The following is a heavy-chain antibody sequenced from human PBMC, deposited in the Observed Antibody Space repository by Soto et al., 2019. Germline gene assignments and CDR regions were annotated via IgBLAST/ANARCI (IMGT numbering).Heavy chain of an antibody. CDR1: GDSVSSNSAA. Sequence: QTLSLTCAISGDSVSSNSAAWNWIRQSPSRGLEWLGRTYYGSKWYNDYAVSVKSRITINPDTSKNQFSLQLNSVTPEDTAVYYCARAGVYDFWSGYYYYGMDVWGQGTTVTVSS. CDR2: TYYGSKWYN. V-gene: IGHV6-1*01. D-gene: IGHD3-3*01. CDR3: ARAGVYDFWSGYYYYGMDV. J-gene: IGHJ6*02.